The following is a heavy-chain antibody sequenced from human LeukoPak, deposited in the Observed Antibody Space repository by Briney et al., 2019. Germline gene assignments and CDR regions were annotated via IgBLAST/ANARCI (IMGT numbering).Heavy chain of an antibody. CDR1: GFTFSTYG. V-gene: IGHV3-23*01. D-gene: IGHD2-21*01. Sequence: GGSLRLSCAASGFTFSTYGMSWVRQAPGKGLEWVSAISGSGNSTYYADSVKGRFTISRNNSKNTLYLQMNSLRAEDTAVYYCAKDTTILWWYMDVWGKGTTVTISS. J-gene: IGHJ6*03. CDR2: ISGSGNST. CDR3: AKDTTILWWYMDV.